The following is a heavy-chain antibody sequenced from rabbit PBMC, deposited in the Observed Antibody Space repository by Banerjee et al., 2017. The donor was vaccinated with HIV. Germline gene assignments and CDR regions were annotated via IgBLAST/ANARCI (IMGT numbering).Heavy chain of an antibody. Sequence: QLKETGGGLVKPGGSLTLTCTASGFTISSYHMGWVRQAPGKGLEWIGIIYAGGGNTDYARWVNGRFTISSDNAQNTVDLQMNSLTAADTATYFCARVYVHSSYFNLWGQGTLVTVS. D-gene: IGHD4-1*01. CDR1: GFTISSYH. V-gene: IGHV1S7*01. J-gene: IGHJ4*01. CDR3: ARVYVHSSYFNL. CDR2: IYAGGGNT.